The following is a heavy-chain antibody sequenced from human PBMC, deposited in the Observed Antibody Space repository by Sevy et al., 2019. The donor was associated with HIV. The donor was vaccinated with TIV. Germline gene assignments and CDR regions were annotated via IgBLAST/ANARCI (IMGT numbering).Heavy chain of an antibody. Sequence: GSLRLSCAASGFTFSKIAIHWVRQAPGKGLEWVSVISNDGSNKEYADSVKGRFTISRDNSKNLLYLQLNSLRVEDTAVYYCARASHMITFGGVIVVDGIDYWGQGTLVTVSS. CDR2: ISNDGSNK. V-gene: IGHV3-30-3*01. CDR3: ARASHMITFGGVIVVDGIDY. J-gene: IGHJ4*02. CDR1: GFTFSKIA. D-gene: IGHD3-16*02.